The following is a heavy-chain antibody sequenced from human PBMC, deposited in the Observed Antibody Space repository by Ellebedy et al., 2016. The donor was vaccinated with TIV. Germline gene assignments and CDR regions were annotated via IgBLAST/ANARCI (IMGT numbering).Heavy chain of an antibody. CDR1: GVNFRKFS. CDR2: LSTSSSFI. V-gene: IGHV3-21*01. CDR3: ARVADMAGKLYGPLDH. J-gene: IGHJ4*02. D-gene: IGHD1-7*01. Sequence: GESLKISXEVTGVNFRKFSLNWVRQAPGKGLEWVSFLSTSSSFIHYEDSVKGRFTISRDNARNSFFLQMNSLRAEDTAVYYCARVADMAGKLYGPLDHWGQGTQVTVPS.